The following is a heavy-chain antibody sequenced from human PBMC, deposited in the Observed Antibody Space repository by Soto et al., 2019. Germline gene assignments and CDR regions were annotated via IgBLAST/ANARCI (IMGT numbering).Heavy chain of an antibody. Sequence: QVRLLQSGAEVKESGASVKVSCEASGYTFTAYYIHWVRQAPGQGLEWMGWINPDTGGTDYAQKFQGWVTMTRDKSITTAFMELASLKIDDTAVYYCARAIARDGSSWYRGGYDSWGQGTLVTVSS. J-gene: IGHJ4*02. CDR2: INPDTGGT. V-gene: IGHV1-2*04. D-gene: IGHD6-13*01. CDR3: ARAIARDGSSWYRGGYDS. CDR1: GYTFTAYY.